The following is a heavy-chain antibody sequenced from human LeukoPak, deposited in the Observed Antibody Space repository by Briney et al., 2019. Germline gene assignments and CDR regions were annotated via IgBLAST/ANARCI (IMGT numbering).Heavy chain of an antibody. D-gene: IGHD4-17*01. CDR2: IYYSGDT. V-gene: IGHV4-39*07. Sequence: SETLSLTCTVSGVSISSSNSYWGWIRQPPGKGLEWIGSIYYSGDTYYNASVKSRVTISIDSSKNQFSLKLSSVTAADTAVYYCARGVAPTVTTTLYYYYYYYMDVWGKGTTVTISS. CDR1: GVSISSSNSY. J-gene: IGHJ6*03. CDR3: ARGVAPTVTTTLYYYYYYYMDV.